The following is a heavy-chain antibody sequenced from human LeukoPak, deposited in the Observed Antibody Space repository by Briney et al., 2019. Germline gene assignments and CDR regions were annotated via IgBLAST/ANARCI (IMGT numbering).Heavy chain of an antibody. CDR2: INPNSGGT. CDR1: GGTFSSYA. J-gene: IGHJ4*02. Sequence: ASVKVSCKASGGTFSSYAINWVRQAPGQGLEWMGWINPNSGGTNYAQKFQGRVTMTRDTSISTAYMELSRLRSDDTAVYYCARDLLYYFDYWGQGTLVTVSS. V-gene: IGHV1-2*02. CDR3: ARDLLYYFDY.